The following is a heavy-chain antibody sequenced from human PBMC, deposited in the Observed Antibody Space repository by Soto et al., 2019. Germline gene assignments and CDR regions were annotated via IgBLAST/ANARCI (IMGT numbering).Heavy chain of an antibody. D-gene: IGHD2-15*01. CDR2: INPNSGGT. CDR1: GYTFTGYY. Sequence: ASVKVSCKASGYTFTGYYMHWVRQAPGQGLEWMGWINPNSGGTNYAQKFQGWVTMTRDTSISTAYMELSRLRSDDTAVYYCARAFCSGGSCYFGYNWFDPWGQGTLVTSPQ. J-gene: IGHJ5*02. V-gene: IGHV1-2*04. CDR3: ARAFCSGGSCYFGYNWFDP.